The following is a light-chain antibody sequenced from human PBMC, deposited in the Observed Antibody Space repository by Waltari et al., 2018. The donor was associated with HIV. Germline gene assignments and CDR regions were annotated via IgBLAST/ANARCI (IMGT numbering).Light chain of an antibody. CDR3: ATWDSDLRLGV. CDR2: EDN. Sequence: QSVLTQPPSVSAAPGQKVTISCSGSSSNVGNNYVSWYRHLPGTAPNLLIYEDNTRPSGIPDRISGSKSGTSATLGITGLQTGDEADYYCATWDSDLRLGVVGAGTKVTVL. J-gene: IGLJ1*01. CDR1: SSNVGNNY. V-gene: IGLV1-51*02.